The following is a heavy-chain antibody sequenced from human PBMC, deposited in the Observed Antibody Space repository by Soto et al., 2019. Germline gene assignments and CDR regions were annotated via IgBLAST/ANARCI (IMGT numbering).Heavy chain of an antibody. CDR2: ISWNSGSI. Sequence: SGGSLRLSCAASGFTFDDYAMHWVRQAPGKGLEWVSGISWNSGSIGYADSVKGRFTISRDNAKNSLYLQMNSLRAEDTALYYCAKDISGPPGSSSSYYYYYMDVWGKGTTVTVSS. V-gene: IGHV3-9*01. CDR1: GFTFDDYA. J-gene: IGHJ6*03. D-gene: IGHD6-6*01. CDR3: AKDISGPPGSSSSYYYYYMDV.